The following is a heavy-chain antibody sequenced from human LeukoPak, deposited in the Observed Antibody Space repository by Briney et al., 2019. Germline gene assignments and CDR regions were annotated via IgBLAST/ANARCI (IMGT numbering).Heavy chain of an antibody. CDR2: IYYDGSNK. Sequence: GSLRLSCEASGFTFSTYGMHWVRQAPGKGLEWVADIYYDGSNKYYADSVKGRFTISRDNSKNTLFLQMNSLRAEDTAVYYCARSRAKRVRGVTPDAFDIWGQGTMVTVSS. V-gene: IGHV3-33*01. CDR1: GFTFSTYG. D-gene: IGHD3-10*01. CDR3: ARSRAKRVRGVTPDAFDI. J-gene: IGHJ3*02.